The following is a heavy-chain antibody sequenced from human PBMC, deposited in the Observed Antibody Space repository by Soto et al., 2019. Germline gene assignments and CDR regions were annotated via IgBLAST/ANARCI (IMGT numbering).Heavy chain of an antibody. V-gene: IGHV3-48*02. CDR2: ICSLSQTI. D-gene: IGHD1-26*01. Sequence: PGGSLRLSCGVSEFTFSSYSMNWVRQAPGKGLEWLAYICSLSQTIYYADSVKGRFTISRGNAKNSLYLQMNSLRDEDTAVYFCAREDIMGTRSFDYWGQGTRVTVSS. J-gene: IGHJ4*02. CDR1: EFTFSSYS. CDR3: AREDIMGTRSFDY.